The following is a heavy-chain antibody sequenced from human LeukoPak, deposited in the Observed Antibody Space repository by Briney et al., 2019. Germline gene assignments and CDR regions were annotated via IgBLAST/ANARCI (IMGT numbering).Heavy chain of an antibody. D-gene: IGHD3-9*01. CDR3: ARESLYFAYGMDV. J-gene: IGHJ6*02. CDR2: IYYSGST. V-gene: IGHV4-30-4*01. CDR1: GGSFSGYY. Sequence: SETLSLTCAVYGGSFSGYYWSWIRQPPGKGLEWIGYIYYSGSTYYNPSLKSRVTISVDTSKNQFSLKLSSVTAADTAVYYCARESLYFAYGMDVWGQGTTVTVSS.